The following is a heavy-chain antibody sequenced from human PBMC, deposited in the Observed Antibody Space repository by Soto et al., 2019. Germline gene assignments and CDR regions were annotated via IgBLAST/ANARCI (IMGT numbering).Heavy chain of an antibody. CDR2: ISGSGGST. J-gene: IGHJ4*02. Sequence: GGSLRLSCAASGFTFSSYAMSWVRQAPGKGLEWVSAISGSGGSTYYADSVKGRFTISRDNSKNTLYLQMNSLRAEDTAVYYCAKTSVSIAARPYYIDYWGQGTLVTVSS. CDR1: GFTFSSYA. CDR3: AKTSVSIAARPYYIDY. D-gene: IGHD6-6*01. V-gene: IGHV3-23*01.